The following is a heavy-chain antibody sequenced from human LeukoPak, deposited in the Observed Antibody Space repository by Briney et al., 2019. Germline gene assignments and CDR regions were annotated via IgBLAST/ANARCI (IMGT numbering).Heavy chain of an antibody. D-gene: IGHD2-15*01. V-gene: IGHV4-39*07. Sequence: PSGTLSLTCTVSGGSISSSSYYWGWIRQPPGKGLEWIGSIYYSGSTYYNPSLKSRVTISVDTSKNQFSLKLSSVTAADTAVYYCATHIVVVVAATENWFDPWGQGTLVTVSS. CDR3: ATHIVVVVAATENWFDP. CDR2: IYYSGST. J-gene: IGHJ5*02. CDR1: GGSISSSSYY.